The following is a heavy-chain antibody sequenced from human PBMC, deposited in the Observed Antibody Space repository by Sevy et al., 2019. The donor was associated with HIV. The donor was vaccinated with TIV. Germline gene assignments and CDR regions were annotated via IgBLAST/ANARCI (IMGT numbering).Heavy chain of an antibody. J-gene: IGHJ6*02. CDR2: IYPGDSDT. CDR3: ARHVGMVRGVTYAMDV. Sequence: GESLKISCKGSGYSFTSYWIGWVRQMPGKGLEWMGIIYPGDSDTRYSPSFQGQVTISADKSISTAYLQWSSLKASDTAMYYCARHVGMVRGVTYAMDVWGQGTTVTVSS. V-gene: IGHV5-51*01. CDR1: GYSFTSYW. D-gene: IGHD3-10*01.